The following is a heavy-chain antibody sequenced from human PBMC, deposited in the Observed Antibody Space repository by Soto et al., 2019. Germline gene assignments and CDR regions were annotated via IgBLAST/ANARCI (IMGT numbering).Heavy chain of an antibody. CDR3: ARGRSNHFGSSPPPKFDP. D-gene: IGHD3-10*01. CDR1: GFTFSTYD. CDR2: IGTLFDT. V-gene: IGHV3-13*01. J-gene: IGHJ5*02. Sequence: PGGSLRLSCVASGFTFSTYDMHWVRQVTGKGLEWVSGIGTLFDTYYAGSVKGRFTISRENAKNSVYLQMNSLRAGDTAVYYCARGRSNHFGSSPPPKFDPWGQGTLVTVSS.